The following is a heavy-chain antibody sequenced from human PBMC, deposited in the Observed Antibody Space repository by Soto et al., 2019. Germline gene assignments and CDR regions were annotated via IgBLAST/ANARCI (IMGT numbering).Heavy chain of an antibody. J-gene: IGHJ5*02. Sequence: PSETLSLTCTVSGGSISSYYWSWIRQPPGKGLEWIGYIYYSGSTNYNPSLKSRVTISVDTSKNQFSLKLSSVTAADTAVYYCARGWAYDFWSGYNWFDHWGQGTLVTVSS. D-gene: IGHD3-3*01. CDR2: IYYSGST. CDR1: GGSISSYY. CDR3: ARGWAYDFWSGYNWFDH. V-gene: IGHV4-59*01.